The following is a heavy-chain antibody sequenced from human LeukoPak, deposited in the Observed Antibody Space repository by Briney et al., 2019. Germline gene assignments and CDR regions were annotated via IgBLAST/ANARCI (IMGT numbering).Heavy chain of an antibody. V-gene: IGHV4-39*07. Sequence: PSETLSLTCTVSGGSISSSSYYWGWIRQPPGKGLEWIGSIYYSGSTNYNPSLKSRVTISVDTSKNQFSLKLSSVTAADTAVYYCARSGGRGDPARRKFDYWGQGTLVTVSS. CDR1: GGSISSSSYY. D-gene: IGHD1-14*01. CDR2: IYYSGST. CDR3: ARSGGRGDPARRKFDY. J-gene: IGHJ4*02.